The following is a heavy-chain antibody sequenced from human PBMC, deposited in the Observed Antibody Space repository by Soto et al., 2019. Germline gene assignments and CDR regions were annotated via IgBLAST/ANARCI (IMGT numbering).Heavy chain of an antibody. CDR1: GGSISSYY. CDR2: TYYSGST. Sequence: SETLSLTCTVSGGSISSYYWSWIRQPPGKGLEWIGYTYYSGSTNYNPSLKSRVTMSVDTSRNQFSLKLNSVTAADTAVYYCARTYCSGGSCYPGGNWFDPWGQGTLVTVSS. CDR3: ARTYCSGGSCYPGGNWFDP. D-gene: IGHD2-15*01. V-gene: IGHV4-59*01. J-gene: IGHJ5*02.